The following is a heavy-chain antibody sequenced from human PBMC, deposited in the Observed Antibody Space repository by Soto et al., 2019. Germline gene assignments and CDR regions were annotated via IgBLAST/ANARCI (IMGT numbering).Heavy chain of an antibody. CDR1: GFTFSSYG. CDR3: SIIRRPPSWTVY. CDR2: ISGSGGST. Sequence: PGWSLRLSCAASGFTFSSYGMSWVRQAPGKGLEWVSAISGSGGSTKYADSVKGRFTISRDNSKNSLFLQMNSLRAEDTAVYYCSIIRRPPSWTVYRGPGPLVTVS. D-gene: IGHD6-6*01. J-gene: IGHJ4*02. V-gene: IGHV3-23*01.